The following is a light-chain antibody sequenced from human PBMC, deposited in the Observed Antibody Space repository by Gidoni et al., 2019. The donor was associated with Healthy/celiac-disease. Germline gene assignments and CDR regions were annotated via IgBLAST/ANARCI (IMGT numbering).Light chain of an antibody. J-gene: IGLJ2*01. V-gene: IGLV1-51*01. Sequence: QSVLTQPPSVSAAPGQKVTISCSGSSSNIGNHYVSCYQQLPGTAPKLLIYDNNKRPSGIPDRFSGSKSGTSATLGITGLQTGDEADYYCGTWDSSLSAGVFGGGTKLNVL. CDR1: SSNIGNHY. CDR3: GTWDSSLSAGV. CDR2: DNN.